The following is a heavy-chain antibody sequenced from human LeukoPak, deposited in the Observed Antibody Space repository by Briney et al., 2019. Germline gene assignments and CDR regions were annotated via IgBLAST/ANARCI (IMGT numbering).Heavy chain of an antibody. V-gene: IGHV4-59*01. CDR1: GGFISSSY. CDR2: IYYSGST. Sequence: SETLSLTCTVSGGFISSSYWSWIRQPPGKGLEWIGHIYYSGSTNYNPSLKSRVTISVDTSKNQFSLKLSSVTAADTAVYYCARDNTPDHYYEVDWFDPWGQGTLVTVSS. CDR3: ARDNTPDHYYEVDWFDP. J-gene: IGHJ5*02. D-gene: IGHD3-22*01.